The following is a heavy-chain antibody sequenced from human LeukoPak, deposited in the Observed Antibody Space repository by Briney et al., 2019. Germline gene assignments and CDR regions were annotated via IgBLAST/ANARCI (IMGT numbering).Heavy chain of an antibody. V-gene: IGHV1-18*01. CDR3: ARDLKPSTVTTAVY. CDR1: GYTFTSYG. CDR2: ISAYNGNT. J-gene: IGHJ4*02. D-gene: IGHD4-17*01. Sequence: ASVKVSFTASGYTFTSYGISWVRQAPGQGLEWMGWISAYNGNTNYAQELQGRVTMTTDTSTSTAYMELRSLRSDDTAVCYCARDLKPSTVTTAVYWGQGTLVTVSS.